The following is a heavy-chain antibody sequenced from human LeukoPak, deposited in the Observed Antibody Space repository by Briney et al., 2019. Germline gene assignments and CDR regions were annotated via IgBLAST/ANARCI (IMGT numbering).Heavy chain of an antibody. CDR3: ARASHGDYGFYYYYMDV. J-gene: IGHJ6*03. Sequence: ASVKVSCKASGYTFTSYYIHWVRQAPGQGLEWMGIINPGGGSTSCAQNFQGRVTMTRDMSTSTVYMELSSLRSEDTAVYYCARASHGDYGFYYYYMDVWGKGTTVTVSS. V-gene: IGHV1-46*01. CDR1: GYTFTSYY. CDR2: INPGGGST. D-gene: IGHD4-17*01.